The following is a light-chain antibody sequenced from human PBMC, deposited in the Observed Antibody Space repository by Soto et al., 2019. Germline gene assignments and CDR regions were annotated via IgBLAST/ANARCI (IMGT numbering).Light chain of an antibody. CDR1: SSDVGGYNY. J-gene: IGLJ1*01. Sequence: QSALTQPASVSGSPGQSITISCTGTSSDVGGYNYVSWYQQHPGKAPKLMIYEVSNRPSGVSNRFSGSKSGNTASLTTSGLQAEDEADYYCSSYTSGSTLYVFGTGTKLTVL. CDR2: EVS. V-gene: IGLV2-14*01. CDR3: SSYTSGSTLYV.